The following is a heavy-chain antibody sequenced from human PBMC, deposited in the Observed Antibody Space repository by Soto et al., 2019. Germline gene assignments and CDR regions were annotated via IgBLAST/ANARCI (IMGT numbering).Heavy chain of an antibody. CDR1: GGSFSGYY. CDR2: INHSGST. V-gene: IGHV4-34*01. J-gene: IGHJ6*02. D-gene: IGHD4-17*01. CDR3: ASGGQATVTAYYYYGMDV. Sequence: SETLSLTCAVYGGSFSGYYWSWIRQPPGKGLEWIGEINHSGSTNYNPSLKSRVTISVDTSKNQFSLKLSSVTAADTAVYYCASGGQATVTAYYYYGMDVWGQGTTVTVSS.